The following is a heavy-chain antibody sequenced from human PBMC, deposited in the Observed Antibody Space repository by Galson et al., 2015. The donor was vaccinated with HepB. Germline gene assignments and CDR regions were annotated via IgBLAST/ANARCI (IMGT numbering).Heavy chain of an antibody. CDR2: IIPIFGTA. D-gene: IGHD1-26*01. CDR3: ARVPRSRYSGSYYPC. V-gene: IGHV1-69*06. Sequence: SVKVTCKASGGTFSSYAISWVRQAPGQGLEWMGGIIPIFGTANYAQKFQGRVTITADKSTSTAYMELSSLRSEDTAVYYCARVPRSRYSGSYYPCWGQGTLVTVSS. J-gene: IGHJ4*02. CDR1: GGTFSSYA.